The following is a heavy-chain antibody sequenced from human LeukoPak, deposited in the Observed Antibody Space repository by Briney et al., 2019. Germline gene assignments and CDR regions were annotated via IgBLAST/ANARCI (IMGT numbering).Heavy chain of an antibody. J-gene: IGHJ4*02. Sequence: SVKVSCKASGGTFSSYAISWVRQAPGQGLEWMGGIIPIFGTANYAQKFQGRVTITADESTNTAYMEVSSLRSEDTAVYNCARGGSVISTTGNFDYWGQGTLVTVSS. CDR1: GGTFSSYA. V-gene: IGHV1-69*13. CDR2: IIPIFGTA. CDR3: ARGGSVISTTGNFDY. D-gene: IGHD1-1*01.